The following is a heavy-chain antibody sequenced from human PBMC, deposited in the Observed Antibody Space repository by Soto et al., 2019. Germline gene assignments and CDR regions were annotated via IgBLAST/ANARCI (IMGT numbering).Heavy chain of an antibody. CDR1: RFTFRDFG. CDR3: VRPPKWLVDAFDI. CDR2: ISSGGDTI. Sequence: QEQLVESGGGLVRPGGSLRLSCAASRFTFRDFGMSWIRQAPGKGLECVAYISSGGDTIFYADSVKGRFTISRDDVKDSLDLLMNNLRAEDTAMYYCVRPPKWLVDAFDIWGQGAMVTVSS. D-gene: IGHD6-19*01. V-gene: IGHV3-11*01. J-gene: IGHJ3*02.